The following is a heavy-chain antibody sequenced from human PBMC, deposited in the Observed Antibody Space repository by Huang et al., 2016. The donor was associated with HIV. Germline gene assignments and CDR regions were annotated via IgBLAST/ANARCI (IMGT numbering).Heavy chain of an antibody. V-gene: IGHV4-39*01. CDR2: IYYSGSP. Sequence: QLQLQESGPGLVKPSDTLSLNCTISGGSIKSRNYYWGWVRQAPGKGLEWLGDIYYSGSPYYNPSLRSRVSLSVDTSKNQVTLKVNAGIAADTAVYYCARRQGSGYYFYFDYWGRGIPVTVSA. CDR3: ARRQGSGYYFYFDY. D-gene: IGHD3-22*01. CDR1: GGSIKSRNYY. J-gene: IGHJ4*02.